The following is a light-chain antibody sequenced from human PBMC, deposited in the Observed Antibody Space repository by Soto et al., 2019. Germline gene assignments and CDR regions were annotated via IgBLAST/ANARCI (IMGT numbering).Light chain of an antibody. CDR3: QQYDNWTWT. V-gene: IGKV3-15*01. CDR1: QSISDT. Sequence: EIFMTQSPSRRSAPPRGTATHSRRASQSISDTLAWYQQKPGQAPRLLIHGASTRAPGFPARFSGSGSGTDFTLTISSLQSEDFAVYYCQQYDNWTWTFGQGTKVDI. CDR2: GAS. J-gene: IGKJ1*01.